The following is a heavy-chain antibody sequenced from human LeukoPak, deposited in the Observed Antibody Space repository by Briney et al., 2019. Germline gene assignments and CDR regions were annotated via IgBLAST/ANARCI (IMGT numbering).Heavy chain of an antibody. V-gene: IGHV3-23*01. Sequence: GGSLRLSCAASGFTSSSYAMSWVRQAPGKGLEWVSAISGSGGSTYYADSVKGRFTISRDNSKNTLYLQMNSLRAEDTAVYYCAREEGYHSSSSRGYYDSSGTLAYWGQGTLVTVSS. J-gene: IGHJ4*02. CDR3: AREEGYHSSSSRGYYDSSGTLAY. CDR2: ISGSGGST. CDR1: GFTSSSYA. D-gene: IGHD3-22*01.